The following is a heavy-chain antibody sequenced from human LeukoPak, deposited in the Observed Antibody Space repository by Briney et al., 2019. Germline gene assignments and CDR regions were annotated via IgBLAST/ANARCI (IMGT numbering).Heavy chain of an antibody. D-gene: IGHD3-10*01. CDR2: IKQDGSEK. CDR3: ARDRIRQFPGGAFDI. V-gene: IGHV3-7*01. CDR1: GFTFSSHW. Sequence: PGGSLRLSCAASGFTFSSHWMSWVRQAPGKGLEWVANIKQDGSEKYYVDSVKGRPTISRDNAKNSLYLQMNSLRAEDTAVYYCARDRIRQFPGGAFDIWGQGTMVTVSS. J-gene: IGHJ3*02.